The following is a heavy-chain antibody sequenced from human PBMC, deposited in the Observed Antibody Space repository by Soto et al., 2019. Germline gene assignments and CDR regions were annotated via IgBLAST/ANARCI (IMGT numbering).Heavy chain of an antibody. CDR1: GFTFRNHA. D-gene: IGHD3-3*02. V-gene: IGHV3-30*04. J-gene: IGHJ5*02. Sequence: QVQLVESGGGVVQPGGSLTLSCGASGFTFRNHAIHWVRQAPGKGLEWVAVTSFDGSTKFYADSVKGRFTISRDNSKNTLLLHRNSLRGENTALYYCARDIEARVLIVGVDVVGKFDHWGLGTLVAVSS. CDR2: TSFDGSTK. CDR3: ARDIEARVLIVGVDVVGKFDH.